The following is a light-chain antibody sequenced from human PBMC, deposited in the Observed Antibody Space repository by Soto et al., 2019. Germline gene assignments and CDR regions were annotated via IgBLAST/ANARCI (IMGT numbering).Light chain of an antibody. J-gene: IGKJ1*01. CDR3: QHYNSYSEA. CDR2: KAS. CDR1: QTISSW. Sequence: DIQMTQSPSTLSGSVGDSVTITCRASQTISSWLAWYQQKPGKAPKLLIYKASTLKSGVPSRFSGSGSGTEFTLTISSLQPDELATYYCQHYNSYSEAFGQGTKVDIK. V-gene: IGKV1-5*03.